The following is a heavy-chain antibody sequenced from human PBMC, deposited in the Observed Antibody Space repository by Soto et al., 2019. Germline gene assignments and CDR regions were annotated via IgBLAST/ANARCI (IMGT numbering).Heavy chain of an antibody. V-gene: IGHV4-34*01. CDR3: ARGPPLGY. Sequence: SETLSLTCAVYGGSFSGYYWSWIRQPPGKGLEWIGEINHSGSTNYNPSLKSRVTISVDTSKNQFSLKLSSVTAADTAVYYCARGPPLGYWGQGTLVTVS. CDR2: INHSGST. J-gene: IGHJ4*02. CDR1: GGSFSGYY.